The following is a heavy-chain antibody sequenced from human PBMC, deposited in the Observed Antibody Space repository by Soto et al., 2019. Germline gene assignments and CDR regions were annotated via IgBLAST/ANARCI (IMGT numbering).Heavy chain of an antibody. D-gene: IGHD6-13*01. CDR2: IFANGHT. Sequence: SETLSLTCIVSGGSISEKYWNWVRQPPGKGLEWIGLIFANGHTDYNPSLKSRVTMSVDASKNQFSLRLTSMTAADTAVYYCVASLAASGLNWLDPWGRGTLVTV. J-gene: IGHJ5*02. CDR3: VASLAASGLNWLDP. V-gene: IGHV4-4*07. CDR1: GGSISEKY.